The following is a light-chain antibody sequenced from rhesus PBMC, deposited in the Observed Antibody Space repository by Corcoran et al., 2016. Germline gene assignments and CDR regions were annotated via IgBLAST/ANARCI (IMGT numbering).Light chain of an antibody. J-gene: IGKJ4*01. CDR1: QGISSY. Sequence: DIQMTQSPSSLSASVGDTVTINCRASQGISSYLAWYQQKPGKAPKPLIYYASNLESGVPSRFSGSGSGTEFTLTISSLQPEDFATYYCQQYNSAPLTFGGGAKVEIK. CDR3: QQYNSAPLT. V-gene: IGKV1-37*01. CDR2: YAS.